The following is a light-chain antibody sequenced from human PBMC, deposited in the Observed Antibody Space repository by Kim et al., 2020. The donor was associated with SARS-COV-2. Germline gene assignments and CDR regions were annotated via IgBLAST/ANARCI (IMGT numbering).Light chain of an antibody. CDR1: NIGSKS. CDR3: QVWDSSKWVV. V-gene: IGLV3-21*04. J-gene: IGLJ2*01. CDR2: YDS. Sequence: AQGKTARITCGGNNIGSKSVHWYQQKPGQAPVLVIYYDSDRPSGIPERFSGSNSGNTATLTISRVEAGDEADYYCQVWDSSKWVVFGGGTQLTVL.